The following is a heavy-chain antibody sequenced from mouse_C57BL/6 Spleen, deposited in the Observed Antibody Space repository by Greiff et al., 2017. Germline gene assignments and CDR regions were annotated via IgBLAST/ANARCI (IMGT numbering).Heavy chain of an antibody. V-gene: IGHV3-6*01. CDR1: GYSITSGYY. Sequence: EVKLMESGPGLVKPSQSLSLTCSVTGYSITSGYYWNWIRQFPGNKLEWMGYISYDGSNNYNPSLKNRISITRDTSKNQFFLKLNSVTTEDTATYYCARGTVTFAYWGQGTLVTVSA. CDR2: ISYDGSN. J-gene: IGHJ3*01. CDR3: ARGTVTFAY. D-gene: IGHD2-2*01.